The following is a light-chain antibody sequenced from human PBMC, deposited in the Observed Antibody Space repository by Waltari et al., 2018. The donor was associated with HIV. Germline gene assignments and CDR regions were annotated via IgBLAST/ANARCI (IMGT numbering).Light chain of an antibody. J-gene: IGKJ2*01. CDR2: AAS. Sequence: DIQMTQSPSSLSASVGDRVTITCRARQSISSYLNWYQQKPGKAPKLLIYAASRLQSGVPSRFSGSGSATDFTLTISSLQPEDFATYYCQQSYSTPPYTFGQGTKLEIK. CDR3: QQSYSTPPYT. V-gene: IGKV1-39*01. CDR1: QSISSY.